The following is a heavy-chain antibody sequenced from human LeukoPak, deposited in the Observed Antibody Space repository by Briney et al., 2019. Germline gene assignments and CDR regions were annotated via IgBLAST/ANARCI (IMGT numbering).Heavy chain of an antibody. J-gene: IGHJ4*02. D-gene: IGHD6-13*01. CDR3: ARVRSGIAAAARYFDY. CDR1: GFTFSSYS. CDR2: ISSSSSTI. Sequence: GGSLRLSCAASGFTFSSYSMNWVRQAPGKGLEWVSYISSSSSTIYYADSVKGRFTISRDNAKNSLYLQMNSLRAEDTAVYYCARVRSGIAAAARYFDYWGQGTLVTVSS. V-gene: IGHV3-48*01.